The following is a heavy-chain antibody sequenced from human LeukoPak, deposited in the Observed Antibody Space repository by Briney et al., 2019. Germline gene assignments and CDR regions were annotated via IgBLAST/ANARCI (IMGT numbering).Heavy chain of an antibody. J-gene: IGHJ4*02. Sequence: GASVKVSCKASGYTFTSNYIHWVRQAPGQGLEWMGMIYPRDGSTSYAQKFQGRVTVTRDTSTSTVHMELSGLRSEDTAVYYCARDGYDSSGYPIGFDYWGQGTLVTVSS. D-gene: IGHD3-22*01. CDR2: IYPRDGST. CDR3: ARDGYDSSGYPIGFDY. V-gene: IGHV1-46*01. CDR1: GYTFTSNY.